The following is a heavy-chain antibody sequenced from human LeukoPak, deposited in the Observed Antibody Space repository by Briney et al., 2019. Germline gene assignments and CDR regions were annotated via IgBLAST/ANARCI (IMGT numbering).Heavy chain of an antibody. Sequence: PGRSLRLSCAASGFTFSSYGMHWVRQAPGKGLEWVAVIWYDGSNKYYADSVKGRFTISRDNSKNTLYLQMNRLRAEDTAVYYCARSPSYEYGDSEDFDYWGQGTLVTVSS. J-gene: IGHJ4*02. CDR3: ARSPSYEYGDSEDFDY. CDR1: GFTFSSYG. V-gene: IGHV3-33*01. D-gene: IGHD4-17*01. CDR2: IWYDGSNK.